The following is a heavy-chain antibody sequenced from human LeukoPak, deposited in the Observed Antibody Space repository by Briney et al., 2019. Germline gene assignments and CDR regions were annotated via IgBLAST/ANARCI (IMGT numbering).Heavy chain of an antibody. Sequence: GGSLRLSCAASGFTFDDYAMHWVRQAPGKGLEWVSGISWNSGSIGYADSVKGRFTISRDNAKNSLYLQMNSLRAEDTALYYCAKGSEAYSSGPEGDWYFDLWGRGTLVTVSS. J-gene: IGHJ2*01. V-gene: IGHV3-9*01. D-gene: IGHD6-19*01. CDR1: GFTFDDYA. CDR2: ISWNSGSI. CDR3: AKGSEAYSSGPEGDWYFDL.